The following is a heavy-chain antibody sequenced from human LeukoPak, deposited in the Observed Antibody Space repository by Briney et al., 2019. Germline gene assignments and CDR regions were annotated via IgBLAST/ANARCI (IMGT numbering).Heavy chain of an antibody. J-gene: IGHJ4*02. D-gene: IGHD5-24*01. V-gene: IGHV3-49*03. CDR2: IRRNSYGGTA. CDR3: ARGRARSHLQFIFDD. Sequence: GRSLRLSCTASGFTSGDYAMSWFRQAAGKGLEWVSFIRRNSYGGTAEYAAAVKGRFTMSRDDSRSIAYLQMNSLESEDTAVYFCARGRARSHLQFIFDDWGQGTLVTVSS. CDR1: GFTSGDYA.